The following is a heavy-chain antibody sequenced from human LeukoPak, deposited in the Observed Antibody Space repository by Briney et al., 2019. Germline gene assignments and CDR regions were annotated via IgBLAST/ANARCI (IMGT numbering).Heavy chain of an antibody. V-gene: IGHV3-53*01. J-gene: IGHJ4*02. CDR2: IYSGDST. Sequence: GGSLRLSCAASGFTVSSNSMSWVRQAPGKGLEWVSVIYSGDSTFYADSMKGRFTISRDNSKNTLYLQIDSLRAEDTAMYYCASSSNSNNYFDYWGQGTLVTVSA. CDR3: ASSSNSNNYFDY. D-gene: IGHD6-13*01. CDR1: GFTVSSNS.